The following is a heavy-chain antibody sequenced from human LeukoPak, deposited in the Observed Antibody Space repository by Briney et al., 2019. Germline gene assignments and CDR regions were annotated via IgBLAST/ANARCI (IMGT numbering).Heavy chain of an antibody. CDR1: GFTFTDYY. D-gene: IGHD5-18*01. J-gene: IGHJ4*02. Sequence: GGSLRLSCTVSGFTFTDYYMSWVRQAPGKGLECVSAISGDGVSPYYADSVRGRFTISRDNSKNTLYLQMNSLRAEDTAVYYCASPIQLWPSFAYWAREPWSPSPQ. CDR3: ASPIQLWPSFAY. CDR2: ISGDGVSP. V-gene: IGHV3-23*01.